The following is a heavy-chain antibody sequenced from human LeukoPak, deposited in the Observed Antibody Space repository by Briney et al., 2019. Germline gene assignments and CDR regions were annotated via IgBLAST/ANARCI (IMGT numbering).Heavy chain of an antibody. CDR3: ARKSAGYHFDY. D-gene: IGHD3-16*02. J-gene: IGHJ4*02. Sequence: GRSLRLSCAASGFTVSSNYMSWVRQAPGKGLEWVSVIYGGGSTYYADSVKGRFTISRDNSKNTLYLQMNSLRAEDTAVYYCARKSAGYHFDYWGQGTLVTVSS. CDR1: GFTVSSNY. V-gene: IGHV3-53*01. CDR2: IYGGGST.